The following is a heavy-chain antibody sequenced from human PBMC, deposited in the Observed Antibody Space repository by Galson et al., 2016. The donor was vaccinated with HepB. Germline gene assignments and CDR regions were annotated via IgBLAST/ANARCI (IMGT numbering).Heavy chain of an antibody. J-gene: IGHJ4*02. CDR2: IKEDGSEK. CDR3: VRSVSEAY. D-gene: IGHD5/OR15-5a*01. V-gene: IGHV3-7*01. CDR1: GLTFGEYL. Sequence: SLRLSCAASGLTFGEYLMTWVRQAPGKGLEWVANIKEDGSEKYYVDSVKGRFTISRDNAMNSLYLQMDSLRAEDTAVYYCVRSVSEAYWGQGALVTVSS.